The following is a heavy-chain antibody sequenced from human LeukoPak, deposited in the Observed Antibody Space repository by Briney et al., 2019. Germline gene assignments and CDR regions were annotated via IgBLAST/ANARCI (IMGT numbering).Heavy chain of an antibody. J-gene: IGHJ6*02. D-gene: IGHD3-22*01. V-gene: IGHV3-23*01. CDR3: AKRLKRNYYYHYAMDV. CDR1: GFTFSTHA. Sequence: GGSLRLSCAASGFTFSTHAMSWVRQAPGKGLEWVSRIDDSGVIRSYADSVKGRFTISRDNSKMTLTLQMNSLRAEDTAVYYCAKRLKRNYYYHYAMDVWGQGTTVTVSS. CDR2: IDDSGVIR.